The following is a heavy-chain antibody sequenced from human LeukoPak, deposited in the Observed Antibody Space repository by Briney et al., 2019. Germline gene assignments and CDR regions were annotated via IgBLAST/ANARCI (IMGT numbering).Heavy chain of an antibody. V-gene: IGHV3-7*01. CDR1: GFTFSSYW. CDR2: IKQDGSEK. CDR3: ARDLPFTYYYDSSGYMSDAFDI. Sequence: GGSLRLSCAASGFTFSSYWMSWVRQAPGKGLEWVANIKQDGSEKYYVDSVKGRFTISRDDAKNSLYLQMNSLRAEDTAVYYCARDLPFTYYYDSSGYMSDAFDIWGQGTMVTVSS. D-gene: IGHD3-22*01. J-gene: IGHJ3*02.